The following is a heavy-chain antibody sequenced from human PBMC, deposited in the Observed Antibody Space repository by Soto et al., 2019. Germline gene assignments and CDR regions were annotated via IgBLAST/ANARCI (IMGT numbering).Heavy chain of an antibody. J-gene: IGHJ4*02. CDR3: AKVLRDCSGESCPPPVY. D-gene: IGHD2-15*01. Sequence: EVQLLESGGGLVQPGGSLRLSCAASGFTFSSYAMNWVRQAPGKGLEWVSAISVSVSSTYYADSVKGRFTISRDNSKNTLYLQMNSLRAEDTAIYYCAKVLRDCSGESCPPPVYWGQGTLVTVSS. V-gene: IGHV3-23*01. CDR1: GFTFSSYA. CDR2: ISVSVSST.